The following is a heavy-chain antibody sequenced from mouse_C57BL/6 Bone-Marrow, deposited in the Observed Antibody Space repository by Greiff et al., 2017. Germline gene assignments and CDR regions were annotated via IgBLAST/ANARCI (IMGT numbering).Heavy chain of an antibody. CDR2: IYPRSGNT. J-gene: IGHJ4*01. CDR3: ARSEYYAMDD. Sequence: VQLQQSGAELARPGASVTLSCKASGYTFTSYGISWVKQRTGQGLEWIGEIYPRSGNTYYNEKFKGKATLTADKSSSTAYMELRSLTSEDSAVYFCARSEYYAMDDWGQGTSVTVSS. V-gene: IGHV1-81*01. CDR1: GYTFTSYG.